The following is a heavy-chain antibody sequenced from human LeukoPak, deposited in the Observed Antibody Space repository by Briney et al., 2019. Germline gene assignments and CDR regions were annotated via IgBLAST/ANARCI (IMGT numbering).Heavy chain of an antibody. V-gene: IGHV1-18*01. J-gene: IGHJ4*02. D-gene: IGHD2-2*02. CDR3: AWSYCRSTNCYNFDY. CDR1: GYTFTTYA. CDR2: ISGNNGNT. Sequence: GASVKVSCKAPGYTFTTYAITWVRQAPGQGLEWMGWISGNNGNTNYAQKFQGRVTMTTDTSTSTAYVDLRSLKSDDTAVYYCAWSYCRSTNCYNFDYWGQGTLVTVSS.